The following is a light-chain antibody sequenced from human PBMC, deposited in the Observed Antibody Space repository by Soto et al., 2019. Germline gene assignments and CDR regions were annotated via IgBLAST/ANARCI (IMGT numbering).Light chain of an antibody. V-gene: IGLV2-11*01. CDR2: DVS. CDR3: CSYAGSPRYV. J-gene: IGLJ1*01. Sequence: QSALTQPRSVSGSPGQSVTISCTGTSSDVGGYNYVSWYQQHPGKAPKVMIYDVSERPSGVPDRFSGSKSGNTASLTISGIQDEDEADYYCCSYAGSPRYVFGTGTKVTVL. CDR1: SSDVGGYNY.